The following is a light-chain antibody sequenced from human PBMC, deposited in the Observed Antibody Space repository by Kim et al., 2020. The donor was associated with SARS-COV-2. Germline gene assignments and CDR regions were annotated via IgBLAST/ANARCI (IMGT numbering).Light chain of an antibody. Sequence: QSALTQPRSVSGSPGQSVTISCTGTSSDVGAYNFVSWYQQHPGKAPKLMIFDVSRRPAGVPDRFSGSKSDNTASLTISGLQADDEADYYCCSYAGSYSWVFGGGTQLTVL. CDR2: DVS. V-gene: IGLV2-11*01. CDR1: SSDVGAYNF. CDR3: CSYAGSYSWV. J-gene: IGLJ3*02.